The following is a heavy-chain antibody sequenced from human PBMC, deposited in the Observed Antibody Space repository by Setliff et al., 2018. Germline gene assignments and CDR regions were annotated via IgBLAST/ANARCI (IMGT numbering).Heavy chain of an antibody. V-gene: IGHV1-46*01. Sequence: ASVKVSCKASGYTFTSHYTHWVRQAPGLGLEWMGTINPSSGRTSYAQKFQGRVTMTRDTSTSTVYIDMSSLRSEDTAVYYCARDVFPYHYEGAFDIWGQGTMVTVSS. CDR2: INPSSGRT. CDR1: GYTFTSHY. D-gene: IGHD3-22*01. CDR3: ARDVFPYHYEGAFDI. J-gene: IGHJ3*02.